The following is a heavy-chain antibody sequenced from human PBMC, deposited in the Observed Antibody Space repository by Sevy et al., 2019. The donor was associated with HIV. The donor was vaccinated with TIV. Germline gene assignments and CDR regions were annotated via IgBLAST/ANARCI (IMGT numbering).Heavy chain of an antibody. Sequence: GGSLRLSCGGFGFTFSRYGMHWVRQTPGKGLEWVAVISYDGNNKYYADSVKGRFTISRDNSKNTVHLQMNSLRGEDTAVYYCAKEVSSGATKDYWGQGTLVTVSS. D-gene: IGHD1-26*01. CDR1: GFTFSRYG. CDR3: AKEVSSGATKDY. J-gene: IGHJ4*02. CDR2: ISYDGNNK. V-gene: IGHV3-30*18.